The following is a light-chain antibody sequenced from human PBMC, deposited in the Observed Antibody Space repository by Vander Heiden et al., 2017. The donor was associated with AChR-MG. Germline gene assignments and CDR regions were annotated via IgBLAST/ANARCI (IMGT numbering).Light chain of an antibody. Sequence: QSVLTPPPSASGTPGQRVTISCSGSSSNIGSNYVYWYQQLPGTAPKLLIYRNNQRPSGVPDRFSGSKSGTSASLAISGLRSEDEADYYCAAWDDSLSGSSYVFGTGTKVTVL. CDR2: RNN. CDR1: SSNIGSNY. V-gene: IGLV1-47*01. J-gene: IGLJ1*01. CDR3: AAWDDSLSGSSYV.